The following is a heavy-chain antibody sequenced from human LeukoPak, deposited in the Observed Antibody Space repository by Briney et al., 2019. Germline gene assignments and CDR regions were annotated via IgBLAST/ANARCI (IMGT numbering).Heavy chain of an antibody. D-gene: IGHD6-13*01. CDR1: GFTFSTYN. CDR3: ARGAAAGVYFDY. J-gene: IGHJ4*02. Sequence: GGSLRLSCAASGFTFSTYNMNWVRQAPGKGLEWVSSIKSINSYIYYADSVKGRFTISRDIAKNSLYLQMNSLRAEDTAVYYCARGAAAGVYFDYWGQGTLVTVSS. V-gene: IGHV3-21*01. CDR2: IKSINSYI.